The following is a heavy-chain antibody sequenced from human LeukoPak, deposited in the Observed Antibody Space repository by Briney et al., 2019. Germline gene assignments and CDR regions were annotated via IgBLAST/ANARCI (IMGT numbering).Heavy chain of an antibody. J-gene: IGHJ6*03. CDR1: GFTFSGSA. V-gene: IGHV3-73*01. Sequence: GGSLRLSCAASGFTFSGSAMHWVRQASGKGLEWVGRIRSKANSYATAYAASVKGRFTISRDDSKNTAYLQMNSLKTEDTAVYYCARKVQWLDYYMDVWGKGTRSPSP. CDR2: IRSKANSYAT. D-gene: IGHD6-19*01. CDR3: ARKVQWLDYYMDV.